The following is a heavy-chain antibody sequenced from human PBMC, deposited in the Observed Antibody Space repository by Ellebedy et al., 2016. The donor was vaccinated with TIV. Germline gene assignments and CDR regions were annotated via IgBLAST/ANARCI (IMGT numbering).Heavy chain of an antibody. Sequence: SVKVSCKASGGIFRSNAFSWVRQAPGQGLEWMGGIVAVFGTTTYAQKFQGRVTITADESTSTVYMELSSLKADDTAAYYCARYSGYHFRGNYFDYWGQGTLVTVSS. V-gene: IGHV1-69*13. CDR3: ARYSGYHFRGNYFDY. CDR1: GGIFRSNA. D-gene: IGHD5-12*01. J-gene: IGHJ4*02. CDR2: IVAVFGTT.